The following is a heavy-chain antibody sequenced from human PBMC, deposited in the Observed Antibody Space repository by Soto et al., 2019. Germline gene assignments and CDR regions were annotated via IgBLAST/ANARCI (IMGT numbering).Heavy chain of an antibody. V-gene: IGHV4-59*01. Sequence: QVHLQESGPALVKPSETLSLTCTVSDGSISSYYWTWIRQPPGKGLEWIGYIFYNGGTNYNPSLTRRVAISVDTSKNQFSLKLSSVTAADTAVYYCASWSGSAAALDYWGRGTLVTVSS. D-gene: IGHD3-3*01. J-gene: IGHJ4*02. CDR2: IFYNGGT. CDR3: ASWSGSAAALDY. CDR1: DGSISSYY.